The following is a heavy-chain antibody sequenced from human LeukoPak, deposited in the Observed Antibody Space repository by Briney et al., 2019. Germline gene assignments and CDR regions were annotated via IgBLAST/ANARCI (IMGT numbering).Heavy chain of an antibody. J-gene: IGHJ4*02. D-gene: IGHD6-13*01. CDR1: GGSISSSSYY. CDR2: IYYSGST. V-gene: IGHV4-39*01. CDR3: ASPPRSWPHKLDY. Sequence: SETLSLTCTVSGGSISSSSYYWGWIRQPPGKGLEWIGSIYYSGSTYYNPSLKSRVTISVDTSKNQFSLKLSSVTAADTAVYYCASPPRSWPHKLDYWGQGTLVTVSS.